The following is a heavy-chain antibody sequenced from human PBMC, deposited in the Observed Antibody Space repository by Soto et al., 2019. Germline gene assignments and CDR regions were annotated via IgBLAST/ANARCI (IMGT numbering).Heavy chain of an antibody. V-gene: IGHV3-30*03. CDR1: GFTFSSYG. Sequence: QVQLVESGGGVVQPGRSLRLSCAASGFTFSSYGMHWVRQAPGKGLEWVAVISYDGSNKYYADSVKGRFTISRDNSKNTLYLQMNSLRAEDTAVYYCARPLFGNFDWPYGMDVWGQGTTVTVSS. J-gene: IGHJ6*02. D-gene: IGHD3-9*01. CDR3: ARPLFGNFDWPYGMDV. CDR2: ISYDGSNK.